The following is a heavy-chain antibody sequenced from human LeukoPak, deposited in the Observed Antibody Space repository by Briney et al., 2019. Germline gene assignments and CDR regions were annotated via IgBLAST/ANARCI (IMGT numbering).Heavy chain of an antibody. D-gene: IGHD3-22*01. Sequence: ASMHVSCKASGYTFTAYYIHWVRQAPGQGLEWMGWIDPNSGDTKYLEKFQGRVTMTRDTSFSTAYMALSSLRSDDTAMYYCARAMNSWFLLDLDYWGQGNLVTVSS. V-gene: IGHV1-2*02. CDR2: IDPNSGDT. CDR1: GYTFTAYY. CDR3: ARAMNSWFLLDLDY. J-gene: IGHJ4*02.